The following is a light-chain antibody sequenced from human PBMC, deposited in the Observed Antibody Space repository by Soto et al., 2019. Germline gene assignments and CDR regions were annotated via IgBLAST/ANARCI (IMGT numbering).Light chain of an antibody. Sequence: IVLTQSPGILSLSPGERVTLSCRASQSVSSGYLAWYQQKPGQAPRLIIYGASNRATGISDRFSGRGSGTDFTLTISRLEPEDVAVYYCQQYGSSHPLTVGGGTKVEIK. CDR1: QSVSSGY. CDR3: QQYGSSHPLT. CDR2: GAS. J-gene: IGKJ4*01. V-gene: IGKV3-20*01.